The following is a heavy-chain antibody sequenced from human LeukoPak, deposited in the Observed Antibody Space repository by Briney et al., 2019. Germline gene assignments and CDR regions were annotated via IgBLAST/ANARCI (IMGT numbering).Heavy chain of an antibody. J-gene: IGHJ4*02. CDR3: ASLMTTVYYFDY. V-gene: IGHV3-48*02. CDR1: GFIFTSHS. D-gene: IGHD4-17*01. Sequence: GGSLRLSCAASGFIFTSHSMNWVRQAPGKGLEWISYISSSSSTIYYADSVKGRFTISRDNAKNSLYLQMSSLRDEDTAVYYCASLMTTVYYFDYWGQGTLVTVSS. CDR2: ISSSSSTI.